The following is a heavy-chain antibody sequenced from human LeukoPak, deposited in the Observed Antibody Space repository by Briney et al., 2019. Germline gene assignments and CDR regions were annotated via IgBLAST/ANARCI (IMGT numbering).Heavy chain of an antibody. V-gene: IGHV3-30*04. J-gene: IGHJ4*02. D-gene: IGHD3-22*01. CDR3: ARSSTMIGLGPFGYFDY. Sequence: GGSLRLSCAASGFTFSSYAMHWVRQAPGKGLEWVAVISYDGSNKYYADSVKGRFTISRDNSKNTLYLQMNSLRAEDTAVYYCARSSTMIGLGPFGYFDYWGQGTLVTVSS. CDR2: ISYDGSNK. CDR1: GFTFSSYA.